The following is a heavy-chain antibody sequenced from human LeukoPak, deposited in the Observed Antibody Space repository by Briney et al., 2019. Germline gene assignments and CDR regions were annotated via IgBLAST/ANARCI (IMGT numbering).Heavy chain of an antibody. CDR3: AQFSSHSDRLADY. D-gene: IGHD6-6*01. V-gene: IGHV4-4*02. CDR1: GGSISSSNW. J-gene: IGHJ4*02. CDR2: VYQSGST. Sequence: SETLSLTCAVSGGSISSSNWWRWVRQPPGKGLEWIGDVYQSGSTNFNPSLKSRVSMSVDKSKNQFSLNLCSVTAADTAVYYCAQFSSHSDRLADYWGQGTLVTVSS.